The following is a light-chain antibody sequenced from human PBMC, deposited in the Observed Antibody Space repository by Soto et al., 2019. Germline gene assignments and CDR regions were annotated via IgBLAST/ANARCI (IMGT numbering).Light chain of an antibody. CDR3: QNFRSSAIS. CDR2: DAS. V-gene: IGKV1-13*02. Sequence: AIQLTQSPSSLSASVGDRVSVTCRASQGIGSALAWYQLKPGAAPTLLIYDASTLESGVPSRFSGSRSGVDFTLTISSLQPEDFATYYCQNFRSSAISFGGGTKVEIK. J-gene: IGKJ4*01. CDR1: QGIGSA.